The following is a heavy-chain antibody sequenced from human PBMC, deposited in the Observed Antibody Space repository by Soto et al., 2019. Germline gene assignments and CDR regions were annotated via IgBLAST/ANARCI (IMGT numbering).Heavy chain of an antibody. D-gene: IGHD3-16*01. Sequence: QVQLVQSGAEVKKPGASAKVSCTASGYTLTSYYMHWVRQAPGQGLEWMGVINPTADSPRYAQKFQGRVTLTSDTSTSTVCMELSSLKSANTAVYYCAKDQKNRYDHTDPNCFCYGMDVWGQGTTVTVSS. CDR1: GYTLTSYY. CDR3: AKDQKNRYDHTDPNCFCYGMDV. V-gene: IGHV1-46*01. J-gene: IGHJ6*02. CDR2: INPTADSP.